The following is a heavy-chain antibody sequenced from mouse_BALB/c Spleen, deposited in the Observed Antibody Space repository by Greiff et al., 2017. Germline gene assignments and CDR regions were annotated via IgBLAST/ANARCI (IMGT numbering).Heavy chain of an antibody. Sequence: VQLQQSGAELVRPGVSVKISCKGSGYTFTDYAMHWVKQSHAKSLEWIGVISTYYGDASYNQKFKGKATMTVDKSSSTAYMELARLTSEDSAIYYCARGYRYFGYWGQGTTLTVSS. J-gene: IGHJ2*01. CDR2: ISTYYGDA. CDR1: GYTFTDYA. CDR3: ARGYRYFGY. D-gene: IGHD2-14*01. V-gene: IGHV1S137*01.